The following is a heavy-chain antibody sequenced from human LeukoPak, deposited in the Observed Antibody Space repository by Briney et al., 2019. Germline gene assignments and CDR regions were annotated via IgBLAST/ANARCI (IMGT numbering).Heavy chain of an antibody. CDR1: GGSISSYY. CDR2: IYYSGST. J-gene: IGHJ4*02. Sequence: PSETLSLTCTGSGGSISSYYWSWIRQPPGKGLEWIGYIYYSGSTNYNPSLKSRVTISVDTSKNQFSLKLSSVTAADTAVYYCARSSGWYGDYFDYWGQGTLVTVSS. V-gene: IGHV4-59*01. D-gene: IGHD6-19*01. CDR3: ARSSGWYGDYFDY.